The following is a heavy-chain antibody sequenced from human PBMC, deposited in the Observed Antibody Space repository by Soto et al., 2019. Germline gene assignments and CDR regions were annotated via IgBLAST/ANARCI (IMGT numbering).Heavy chain of an antibody. CDR1: GFSFDAFT. CDR2: VNWNGKTT. CDR3: AKEGGTIYFDS. J-gene: IGHJ4*02. D-gene: IGHD1-1*01. V-gene: IGHV3-43*01. Sequence: EVQLVQSGGAVVQPGGSLRLSCAASGFSFDAFTMHWVRQAPGKGLEWVSFVNWNGKTTNYADSVRGRFTIFRDNRRKSLHLQMNRLRSEDTAFYYCAKEGGTIYFDSWGGGTLVTVSS.